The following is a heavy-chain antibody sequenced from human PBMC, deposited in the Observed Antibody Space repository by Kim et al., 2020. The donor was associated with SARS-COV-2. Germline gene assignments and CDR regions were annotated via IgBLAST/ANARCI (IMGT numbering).Heavy chain of an antibody. J-gene: IGHJ4*02. CDR2: ISGSGGST. CDR3: AKVGNRETTVTATTRDDYFDY. Sequence: GGSLRLSCAASGFTFSSYAMSWVRQAPGKGLEWVSAISGSGGSTYYADSVKGRFTISRDNSKNTLYLQMNSLRAEDTAVYYCAKVGNRETTVTATTRDDYFDYWGQGTLVTVSS. CDR1: GFTFSSYA. V-gene: IGHV3-23*01. D-gene: IGHD4-17*01.